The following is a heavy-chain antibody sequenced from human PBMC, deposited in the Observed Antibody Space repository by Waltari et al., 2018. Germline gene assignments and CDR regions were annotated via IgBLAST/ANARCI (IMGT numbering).Heavy chain of an antibody. V-gene: IGHV3-21*01. Sequence: EVQLVESGGGLVKPGGSLRLSCAASGFTFSSYSMNWVRQAPGKGLEWVSSISSSSGYIYTADAGRGQFTITKDNAKNSLYLKMNGLGAEDAVVYYCGRDAAAAAGGGGDWGQGTLVTVSS. J-gene: IGHJ4*02. CDR1: GFTFSSYS. D-gene: IGHD6-13*01. CDR2: ISSSSGYI. CDR3: GRDAAAAAGGGGD.